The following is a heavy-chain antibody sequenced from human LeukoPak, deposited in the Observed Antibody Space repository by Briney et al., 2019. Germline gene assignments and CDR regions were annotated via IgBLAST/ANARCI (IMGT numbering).Heavy chain of an antibody. J-gene: IGHJ6*02. CDR3: ARDRLLSAYYYYGMDV. V-gene: IGHV4-30-2*05. CDR1: GGSISSGGYY. D-gene: IGHD2-2*01. CDR2: IYHSGST. Sequence: SETLSLTCTVSGGSISSGGYYWSWIRQPPGKGLEWIGYIYHSGSTYYNPSLKSRVTISVDTSKNQFSLKLSSVTAADTAVYYCARDRLLSAYYYYGMDVWGQGTTVTVSS.